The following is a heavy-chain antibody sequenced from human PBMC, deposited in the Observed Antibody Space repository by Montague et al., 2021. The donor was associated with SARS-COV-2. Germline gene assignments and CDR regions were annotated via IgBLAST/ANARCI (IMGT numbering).Heavy chain of an antibody. J-gene: IGHJ5*02. CDR3: AYFSTTVSTGYFDP. Sequence: PALVKPTQTLTLTCSFSGFSPRTGGVGVGWLRQPPEKALEWLALIYWXDDERYTASLRTRLTITKDISNNQLALIMTNMDPVDTGTYYCAYFSTTVSTGYFDPWGPGHRVTVSS. V-gene: IGHV2-5*04. CDR2: IYWXDDE. D-gene: IGHD4-17*01. CDR1: GFSPRTGGVG.